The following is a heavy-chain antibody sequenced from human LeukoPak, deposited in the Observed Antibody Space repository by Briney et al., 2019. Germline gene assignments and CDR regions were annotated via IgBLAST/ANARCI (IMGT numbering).Heavy chain of an antibody. V-gene: IGHV3-64*01. D-gene: IGHD5-24*01. CDR2: ISGNGGST. CDR3: AIDRTAGNGYNFDAFDI. Sequence: GGSLRLSCAASGFTFSSYAMHWVRQAPGKGLEYVSGISGNGGSTYYANSVKGRFTISRDNSKNTLYLQMGSLRAEDMSVYYCAIDRTAGNGYNFDAFDIWGQGTMVTVSS. J-gene: IGHJ3*02. CDR1: GFTFSSYA.